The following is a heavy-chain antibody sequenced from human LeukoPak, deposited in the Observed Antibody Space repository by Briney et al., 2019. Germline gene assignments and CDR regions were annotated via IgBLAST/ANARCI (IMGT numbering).Heavy chain of an antibody. D-gene: IGHD5-12*01. CDR3: ARDYSGWSLDP. CDR1: GFTFSNYW. CDR2: INGDGSVT. Sequence: GGSLRLSCAASGFTFSNYWMHWVRQAPGKGPVWVSHINGDGSVTGYADPVKGRFTISRDNAKNSLYLQMNSLRAEDTAVYYCARDYSGWSLDPWGQGTLVTVSS. J-gene: IGHJ5*02. V-gene: IGHV3-74*01.